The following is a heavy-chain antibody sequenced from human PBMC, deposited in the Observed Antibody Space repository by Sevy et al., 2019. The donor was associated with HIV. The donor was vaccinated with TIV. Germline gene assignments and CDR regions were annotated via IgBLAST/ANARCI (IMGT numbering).Heavy chain of an antibody. J-gene: IGHJ4*02. Sequence: GGSLRLSCAASGFSFSMYAIKWVSQAPGKGLEWVALISYDGGNKYHADSVKGRFTISRDNSKNTLYLQMNSLGAEDTAVYYCARVNSFDGDYVGGDYWGQGTLVTVSS. CDR3: ARVNSFDGDYVGGDY. V-gene: IGHV3-30-3*01. CDR1: GFSFSMYA. D-gene: IGHD4-17*01. CDR2: ISYDGGNK.